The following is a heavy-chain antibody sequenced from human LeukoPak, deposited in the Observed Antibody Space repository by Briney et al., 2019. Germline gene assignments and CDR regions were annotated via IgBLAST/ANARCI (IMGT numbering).Heavy chain of an antibody. D-gene: IGHD3-22*01. Sequence: SETLSLTCAVCGGSFSGYYWSWIRQPPGEGLKWIGEINHSGSTNYSPSLKSRVTISVDTSKNQFSLKLSSVTAADTAVYYCARPQYYYDSSGPSDAFDIWGQGTMVTVSS. CDR2: INHSGST. V-gene: IGHV4-34*01. CDR3: ARPQYYYDSSGPSDAFDI. CDR1: GGSFSGYY. J-gene: IGHJ3*02.